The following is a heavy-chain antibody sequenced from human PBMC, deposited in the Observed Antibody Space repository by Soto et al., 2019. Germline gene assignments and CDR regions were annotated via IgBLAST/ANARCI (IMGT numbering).Heavy chain of an antibody. Sequence: GSLRLSCAASGFTFSRYWMHWVRQAPGKGLVRLSHINSDGTSTSYADSVKGRFTISRDNAKNTLYLQMNSLRAEDTAVYYCARLADCGGDCPRVFDLWGRGTLVTVSS. CDR3: ARLADCGGDCPRVFDL. J-gene: IGHJ2*01. CDR2: INSDGTST. D-gene: IGHD2-21*02. CDR1: GFTFSRYW. V-gene: IGHV3-74*01.